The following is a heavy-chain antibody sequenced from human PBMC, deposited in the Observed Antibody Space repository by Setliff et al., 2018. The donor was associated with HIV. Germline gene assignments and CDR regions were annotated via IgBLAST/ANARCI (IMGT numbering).Heavy chain of an antibody. J-gene: IGHJ4*02. D-gene: IGHD1-26*01. V-gene: IGHV1-2*02. CDR1: GYTFIDYF. CDR2: ISPYDLSE. Sequence: GASVKVSCMASGYTFIDYFILWVRQAPGQGPEWMGWISPYDLSERTSQRFRGRVTMTRDTSVNTAYLDLRLNSVTAADTAVYYCARHGRVSTPSAPFDYWGQGALVTVSS. CDR3: ARHGRVSTPSAPFDY.